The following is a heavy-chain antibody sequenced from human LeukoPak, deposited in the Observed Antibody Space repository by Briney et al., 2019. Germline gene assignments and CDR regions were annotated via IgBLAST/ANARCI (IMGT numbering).Heavy chain of an antibody. D-gene: IGHD6-13*01. V-gene: IGHV4-39*07. J-gene: IGHJ5*02. CDR3: ARERFIAAAGRVWFDP. CDR2: IYYSGST. Sequence: SETLSLTCTVSGGSISSSSYYWGWIRQPPGKGLEWIGSIYYSGSTYYNPSLKSRVAISVDTSKNQFSLKLSSVTAADTAVYYCARERFIAAAGRVWFDPWGQGTLVTVSS. CDR1: GGSISSSSYY.